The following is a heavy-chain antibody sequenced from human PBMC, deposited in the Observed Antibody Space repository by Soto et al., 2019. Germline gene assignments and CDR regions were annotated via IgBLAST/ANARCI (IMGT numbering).Heavy chain of an antibody. CDR1: GFTFDDYA. CDR3: ANVSGIAVAGRARGLNEALDI. D-gene: IGHD6-19*01. V-gene: IGHV3-9*01. J-gene: IGHJ3*02. Sequence: EVQLVESGGGWVQPGRSLRLSCAASGFTFDDYAIQLVRQAPGKGLEWVSAISWNSGSIRYADSVKGRCTISRHNAKNYLYLQINSPRAEDTALSYCANVSGIAVAGRARGLNEALDIWGQGTIVTVSS. CDR2: ISWNSGSI.